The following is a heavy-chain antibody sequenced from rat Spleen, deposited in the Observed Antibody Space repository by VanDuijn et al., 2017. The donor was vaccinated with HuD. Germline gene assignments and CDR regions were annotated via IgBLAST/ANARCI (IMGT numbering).Heavy chain of an antibody. V-gene: IGHV2-27*01. CDR1: GFSLTSYH. CDR3: ARGGYTTDN. J-gene: IGHJ2*01. CDR2: IQSGGST. D-gene: IGHD1-11*01. Sequence: QVQLKESEPDLVQPSQTLSLTCTVSGFSLTSYHVHWVRQPPGKGLEWMGRIQSGGSTDYNSALKSRLSISRDTSKSQVFLKMNSLQTEDTAMYFCARGGYTTDNWGQGVMVTVSS.